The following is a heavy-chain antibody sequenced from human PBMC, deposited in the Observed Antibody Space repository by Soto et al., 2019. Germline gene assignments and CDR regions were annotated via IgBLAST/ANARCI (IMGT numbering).Heavy chain of an antibody. J-gene: IGHJ5*02. Sequence: TLSLTCAISGDSVSSNTASWNWIRQSPSRGLEWLGRTYFRSKWYNDYAVSVKSRIIINPDTSNNQFSLQLNSVTPEDTAVYFCAKGDNLGPKTGYAFDPWGQGIMVTVSS. CDR1: GDSVSSNTAS. V-gene: IGHV6-1*01. CDR2: TYFRSKWYN. CDR3: AKGDNLGPKTGYAFDP. D-gene: IGHD5-12*01.